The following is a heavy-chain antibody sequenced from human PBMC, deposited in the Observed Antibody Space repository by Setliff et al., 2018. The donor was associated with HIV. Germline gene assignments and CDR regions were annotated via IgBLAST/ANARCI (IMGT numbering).Heavy chain of an antibody. D-gene: IGHD6-19*01. V-gene: IGHV1-2*02. CDR1: GYTFTDNY. J-gene: IGHJ4*02. Sequence: ASVKVSCTASGYTFTDNYIHWVRQAPGQGLEWMGWINPNSCGTNYEQKFQGRVTMTRDTSISTAYMELSRLRSDDTALYYCARTLYSSFSSFDYWGQGTLVTVSS. CDR3: ARTLYSSFSSFDY. CDR2: INPNSCGT.